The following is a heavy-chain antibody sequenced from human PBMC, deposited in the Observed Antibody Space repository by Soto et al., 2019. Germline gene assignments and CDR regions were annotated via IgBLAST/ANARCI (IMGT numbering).Heavy chain of an antibody. D-gene: IGHD3-10*01. CDR3: AKGIWFGEVLSPQFDY. V-gene: IGHV3-30*18. CDR2: ISYDGSNK. Sequence: QVQLVESGGGVVQPGRSLRLSCAASGFTFSSYGMHWVRQAPGKGLEWVAVISYDGSNKYYADSVKGRFTIYRDKSKNKLYLHMNGLGDEYRAVCYCAKGIWFGEVLSPQFDYWGQGTLVTVSS. CDR1: GFTFSSYG. J-gene: IGHJ4*02.